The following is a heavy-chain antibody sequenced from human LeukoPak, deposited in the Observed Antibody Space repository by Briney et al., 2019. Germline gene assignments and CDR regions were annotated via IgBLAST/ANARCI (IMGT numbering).Heavy chain of an antibody. J-gene: IGHJ4*02. CDR2: IYYSGST. V-gene: IGHV4-59*01. D-gene: IGHD2-2*02. Sequence: PSETLSLTCTVSGGSISSYYWSWIRQPPGKGLEWIGYIYYSGSTNYNPSLKSRVTISVDTSKNQFSLKLSSVTAADTAVYYCAVAIPYTYYFDYWGQGTLVTVSS. CDR1: GGSISSYY. CDR3: AVAIPYTYYFDY.